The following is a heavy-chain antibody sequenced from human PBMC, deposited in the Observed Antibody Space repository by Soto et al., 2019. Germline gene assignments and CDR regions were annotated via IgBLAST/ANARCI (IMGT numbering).Heavy chain of an antibody. CDR2: IYRTGST. CDR1: GGSFTSNNW. J-gene: IGHJ4*02. D-gene: IGHD1-7*01. CDR3: ASRDPGTSADY. Sequence: SETLSLTCAVSGGSFTSNNWWTWVRQPPGQGLEWIGEIYRTGSTNYNPSLKSRVTISLDKSENQFSLKVTSLTAADTAVYYCASRDPGTSADYWGQGTLVTVSS. V-gene: IGHV4-4*02.